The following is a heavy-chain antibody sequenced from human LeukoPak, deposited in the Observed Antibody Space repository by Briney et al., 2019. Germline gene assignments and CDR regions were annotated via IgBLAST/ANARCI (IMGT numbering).Heavy chain of an antibody. CDR1: GFTVSSNY. V-gene: IGHV3-53*01. CDR3: AREEHSYGLDSFDY. J-gene: IGHJ4*02. Sequence: GGSLRLSCAASGFTVSSNYMSWVRQAPGEGLEWVSVIYSGGSTFYSDSVKGRVAISRDNTKTTLYRLMNSPTAEDTTVYYCAREEHSYGLDSFDYWGQGTLVTVSS. CDR2: IYSGGST. D-gene: IGHD5-18*01.